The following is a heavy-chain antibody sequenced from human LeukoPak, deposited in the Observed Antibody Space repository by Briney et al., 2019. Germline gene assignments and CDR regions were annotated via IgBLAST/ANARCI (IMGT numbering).Heavy chain of an antibody. CDR3: ANEPSSGWWT. CDR1: GFTFSSYG. J-gene: IGHJ5*02. V-gene: IGHV3-30*18. D-gene: IGHD6-19*01. Sequence: GGSLRLSCAASGFTFSSYGMHWVRQAPGKGLEWVAVISYDGGNKHYADSVKGRFTISRDNSKNTLYLQMNSLRAEDTAVYYCANEPSSGWWTWGQGTLVTVSS. CDR2: ISYDGGNK.